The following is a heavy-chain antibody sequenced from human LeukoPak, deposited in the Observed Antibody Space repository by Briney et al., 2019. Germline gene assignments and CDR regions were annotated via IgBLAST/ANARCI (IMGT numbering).Heavy chain of an antibody. CDR3: ATTRQGNSRDFDY. D-gene: IGHD5-18*01. Sequence: GGSLRLSCAASGFTLNTHTMHWVRQAPGRGLEWVSHISNDGNDKNFADSVKGRFTISRDNSKNTLYLQMNGLRTDDTAVYYCATTRQGNSRDFDYWGQGTLVTVSS. V-gene: IGHV3-30-3*01. J-gene: IGHJ4*02. CDR2: ISNDGNDK. CDR1: GFTLNTHT.